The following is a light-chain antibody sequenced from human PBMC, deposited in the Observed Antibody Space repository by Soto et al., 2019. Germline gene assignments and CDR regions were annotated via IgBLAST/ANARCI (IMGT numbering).Light chain of an antibody. Sequence: QSALTQPRSVSGSPGQSVTISCTGTSSDVGDYNYVYWYQQHPGKAPKLMIYDVSKRPSGVPDRFSGSKSGNTASLTISGLQAEDEADYYCCSYAGSYTLVVFGGGTKLTVL. J-gene: IGLJ2*01. CDR1: SSDVGDYNY. CDR3: CSYAGSYTLVV. CDR2: DVS. V-gene: IGLV2-11*01.